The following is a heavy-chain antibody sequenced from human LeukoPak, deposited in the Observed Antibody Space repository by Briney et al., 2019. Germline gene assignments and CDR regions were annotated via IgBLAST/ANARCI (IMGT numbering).Heavy chain of an antibody. CDR3: ARGMSTGEY. CDR2: IKQDGSEK. J-gene: IGHJ4*02. D-gene: IGHD3-16*01. Sequence: GGSLRLSCAASGFTFSSYWMSWVRQAPGKGLEWVANIKQDGSEKYCVDPVKGRFTISRDNAKNSLYLQMNSLRAEDTAVFYCARGMSTGEYWGQGTLVTVSS. CDR1: GFTFSSYW. V-gene: IGHV3-7*04.